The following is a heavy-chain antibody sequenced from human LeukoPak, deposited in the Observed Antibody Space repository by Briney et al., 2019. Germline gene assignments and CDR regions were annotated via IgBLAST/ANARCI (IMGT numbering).Heavy chain of an antibody. CDR1: GGSISSSSYY. CDR3: ARRGYDSSGYYRNY. D-gene: IGHD3-22*01. Sequence: SETLSLTCTVSGGSISSSSYYWGWIRQPPGKGLEWIGSIYYSGSTYYNPSLKSRVTISVDTSKNQFSLRLSSVTAADTAVYYCARRGYDSSGYYRNYWGQGTLVTVSS. CDR2: IYYSGST. V-gene: IGHV4-39*01. J-gene: IGHJ4*02.